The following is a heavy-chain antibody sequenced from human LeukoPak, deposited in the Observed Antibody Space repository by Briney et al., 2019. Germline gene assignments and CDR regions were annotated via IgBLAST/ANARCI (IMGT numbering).Heavy chain of an antibody. V-gene: IGHV1-18*04. D-gene: IGHD4-17*01. CDR1: GYTFTGYY. J-gene: IGHJ4*02. CDR3: ASSTVTRVFDY. Sequence: ASVKVSCKASGYTFTGYYMHWVRQAPGQGLEWMGWISAYNGNTNYAQKLQGRVTMTTDTSTRTAYMELRSLRSDDTAVYYCASSTVTRVFDYWGQGTLVTVSS. CDR2: ISAYNGNT.